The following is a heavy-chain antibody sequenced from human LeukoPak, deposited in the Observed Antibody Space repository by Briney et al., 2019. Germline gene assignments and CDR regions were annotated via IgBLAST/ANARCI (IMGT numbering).Heavy chain of an antibody. Sequence: SETLTLTCTVSGGSISSSSYYWGWIRQPPGKGLEWIGSIYYSGSTYYNPSLKSRVTISVDTSKNQFSLKLSSVTAADTAVYYCARASSNSITMVRGVLFDYWGQGTLVTVSS. V-gene: IGHV4-39*07. J-gene: IGHJ4*02. CDR2: IYYSGST. CDR3: ARASSNSITMVRGVLFDY. CDR1: GGSISSSSYY. D-gene: IGHD3-10*01.